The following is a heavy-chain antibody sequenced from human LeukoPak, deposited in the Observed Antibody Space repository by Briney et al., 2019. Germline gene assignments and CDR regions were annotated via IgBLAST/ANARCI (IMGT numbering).Heavy chain of an antibody. CDR2: IIPILGIA. Sequence: ASVKVSCKASGGTFSSYTISWVRQAPGQGLEWMGRIIPILGIANYAQKFQGRVTITADKSTSTAYMELSSLRSEDTAVYYCARDLGSCYGMDVWGQGTTVTVSS. CDR1: GGTFSSYT. D-gene: IGHD6-25*01. CDR3: ARDLGSCYGMDV. V-gene: IGHV1-69*04. J-gene: IGHJ6*02.